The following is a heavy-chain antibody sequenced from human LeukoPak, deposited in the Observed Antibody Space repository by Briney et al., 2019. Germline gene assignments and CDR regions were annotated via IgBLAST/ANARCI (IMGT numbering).Heavy chain of an antibody. CDR3: ARGIGDSSGYYLDY. J-gene: IGHJ4*02. CDR1: GGTFSSYA. Sequence: SVKVSCKASGGTFSSYAISWVRQAPGQGLEWMGRIIPILGIANYAQKFQGRVTITADKSTSTAYMELSSLRSEDTAVYYCARGIGDSSGYYLDYWGQGTLVTVSS. V-gene: IGHV1-69*04. CDR2: IIPILGIA. D-gene: IGHD3-22*01.